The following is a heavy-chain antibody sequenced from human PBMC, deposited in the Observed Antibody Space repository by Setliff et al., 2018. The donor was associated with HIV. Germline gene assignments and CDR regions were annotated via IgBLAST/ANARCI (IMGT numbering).Heavy chain of an antibody. D-gene: IGHD6-13*01. Sequence: ASVKVSCKASGYTFTTYGISWVRQAPGHGLEWMGWISPYIGHTNYAQNFQGRVTMTRNTSISTAYMELSSLRSDDTAVYYCAGSWSRVPYYGMDVWGQGTTVTVSS. J-gene: IGHJ6*02. CDR2: ISPYIGHT. V-gene: IGHV1-18*04. CDR1: GYTFTTYG. CDR3: AGSWSRVPYYGMDV.